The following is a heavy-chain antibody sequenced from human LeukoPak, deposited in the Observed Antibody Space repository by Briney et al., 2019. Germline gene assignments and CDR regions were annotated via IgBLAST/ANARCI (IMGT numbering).Heavy chain of an antibody. CDR3: ARLAGPVAGHFDY. CDR1: GGSISSYY. CDR2: IYYSGST. V-gene: IGHV4-59*08. D-gene: IGHD6-19*01. Sequence: PSETLSLTCTVSGGSISSYYWSWIRQPPGKGLEWIGYIYYSGSTNYNPSLKSRVTISVDTSKNQFSLKLSSVTAADTAVYYCARLAGPVAGHFDYWGQGTLVTVSS. J-gene: IGHJ4*02.